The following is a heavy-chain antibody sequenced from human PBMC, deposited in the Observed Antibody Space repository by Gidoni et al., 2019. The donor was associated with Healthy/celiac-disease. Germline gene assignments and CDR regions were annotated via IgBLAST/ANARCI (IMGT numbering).Heavy chain of an antibody. CDR1: GGSIISSSYY. V-gene: IGHV4-39*01. CDR3: ASLYYYGSGSYAFDI. Sequence: QLQLQESGPGLVKPSETLSLTCTVSGGSIISSSYYWGWIRQPPGKGLEWIGSIYYSGSTYYNPSLKSRVTISVDTSKNQFSLKLSSVTAADTAVYYCASLYYYGSGSYAFDIWGQGTMVTVSS. D-gene: IGHD3-10*01. CDR2: IYYSGST. J-gene: IGHJ3*02.